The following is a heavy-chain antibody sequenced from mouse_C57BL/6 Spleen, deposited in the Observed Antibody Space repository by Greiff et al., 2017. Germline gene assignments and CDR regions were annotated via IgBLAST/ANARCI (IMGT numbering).Heavy chain of an antibody. CDR3: ARGSSGYYAMDY. Sequence: QVQLQQPGTELVKPGASVKLSCKASGYTFTGYWMHWVKQRPGQGLEWIGNINPSNGGTNYNEKFKSKATLTVDKSSSTAYMQLSSLTSEDSAVYYCARGSSGYYAMDYWGQGTSVTVSS. CDR1: GYTFTGYW. V-gene: IGHV1-53*01. J-gene: IGHJ4*01. CDR2: INPSNGGT. D-gene: IGHD3-2*02.